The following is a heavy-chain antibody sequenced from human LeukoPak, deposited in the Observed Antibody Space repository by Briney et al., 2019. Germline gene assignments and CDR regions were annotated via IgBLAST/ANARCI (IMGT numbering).Heavy chain of an antibody. Sequence: PGGSLRLSCAASRFMFSNYWMSWVRQAPGKGLEWVSAISGSGGSTYYADSVKGRFTISRDNSKNTLYLQMNSLRAEDTAVYYCAKEESAGIPYAEYFQHWGQGTLVTVSS. V-gene: IGHV3-23*01. CDR1: RFMFSNYW. CDR2: ISGSGGST. D-gene: IGHD6-13*01. J-gene: IGHJ1*01. CDR3: AKEESAGIPYAEYFQH.